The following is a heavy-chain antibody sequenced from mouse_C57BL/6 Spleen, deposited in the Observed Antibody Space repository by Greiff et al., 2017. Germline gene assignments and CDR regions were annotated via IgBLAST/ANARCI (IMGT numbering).Heavy chain of an antibody. J-gene: IGHJ4*01. V-gene: IGHV1-52*01. CDR2: IDPSDSET. CDR3: ARGGSSGPYAMDY. CDR1: GYTFTSYW. Sequence: QVQLKQPGAELVRPGSSVKLSCKASGYTFTSYWMHWVKQRPIQGLEWIGNIDPSDSETHYNQKFKDKATLTVDKSSSTAYMQLSSLTSEDSAVYYCARGGSSGPYAMDYWGKGTSVTVSS. D-gene: IGHD3-2*02.